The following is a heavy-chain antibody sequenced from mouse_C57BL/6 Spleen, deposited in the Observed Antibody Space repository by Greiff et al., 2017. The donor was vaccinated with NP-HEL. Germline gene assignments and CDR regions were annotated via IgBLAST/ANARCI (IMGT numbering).Heavy chain of an antibody. CDR1: GYSITSGYY. D-gene: IGHD2-3*01. Sequence: EVKLQESGPGLVKPSQSLSLTCSVTGYSITSGYYWNWIRQFPGNKLEWMGYISYAGSNNYNPSLKNRISITRDTSKNQFFLKLNSVTTEDTATYYCARDGGYENAMDYWGQGTSVTVSS. J-gene: IGHJ4*01. V-gene: IGHV3-6*01. CDR3: ARDGGYENAMDY. CDR2: ISYAGSN.